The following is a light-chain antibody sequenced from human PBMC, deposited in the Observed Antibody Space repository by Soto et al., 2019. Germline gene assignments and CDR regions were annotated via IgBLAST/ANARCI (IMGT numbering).Light chain of an antibody. CDR2: SNN. CDR1: SSNIGSNP. J-gene: IGLJ1*01. CDR3: AAWDDSLNGYV. V-gene: IGLV1-44*01. Sequence: QPVLTQPPSASGTPGQRVTISCSGSSSNIGSNPVNWYQQLPGTAPKLLIYSNNQRPSGVPDRFSGSKSGTSASLAISGLQSEHEADYYCAAWDDSLNGYVFGTGTKLTVL.